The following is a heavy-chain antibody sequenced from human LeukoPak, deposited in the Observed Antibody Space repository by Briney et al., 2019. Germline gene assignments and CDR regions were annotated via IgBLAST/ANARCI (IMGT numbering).Heavy chain of an antibody. D-gene: IGHD3-9*01. J-gene: IGHJ4*02. Sequence: GGSLRLSCAASGFTFSGYEMNWVRQAPGKGLEWVSSISSTGSYIFYADSVKGRFTISRDNAKNSLYLQMNSLRAEDTAVYYCAREMDDILTGYGLDYWGQGTLVTVSS. CDR3: AREMDDILTGYGLDY. CDR2: ISSTGSYI. CDR1: GFTFSGYE. V-gene: IGHV3-21*01.